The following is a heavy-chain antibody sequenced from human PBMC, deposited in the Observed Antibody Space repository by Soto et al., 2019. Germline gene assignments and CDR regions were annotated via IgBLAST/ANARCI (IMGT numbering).Heavy chain of an antibody. CDR3: ASQSSYYDSSGYDMDV. Sequence: PGGSLRLSCAASGFTFSSYGMHWVRQAPGKGLEWVAVIWYDGSNKYYADSVKGRFTISRDNSKNTLYLQMNSLRAEDTAVYYCASQSSYYDSSGYDMDVWAQGTTVTVSS. CDR1: GFTFSSYG. J-gene: IGHJ6*02. V-gene: IGHV3-33*01. D-gene: IGHD3-22*01. CDR2: IWYDGSNK.